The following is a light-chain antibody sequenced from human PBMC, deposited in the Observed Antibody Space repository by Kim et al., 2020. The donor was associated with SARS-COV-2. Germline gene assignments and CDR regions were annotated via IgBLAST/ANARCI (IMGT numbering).Light chain of an antibody. CDR1: QSVSSN. V-gene: IGKV3-15*01. J-gene: IGKJ2*01. Sequence: GSPGERATLSCRASQSVSSNLAWYQQKPGQAPRLLIYGAFTRDTGIPARFSGSGSGTEFTLTINSLQSEDFAVYYCQQYKNWPYTFGQGTKLEI. CDR3: QQYKNWPYT. CDR2: GAF.